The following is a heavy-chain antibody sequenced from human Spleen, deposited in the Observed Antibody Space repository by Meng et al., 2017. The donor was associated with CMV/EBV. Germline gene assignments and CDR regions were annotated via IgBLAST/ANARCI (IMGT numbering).Heavy chain of an antibody. D-gene: IGHD1-7*01. CDR1: GGSISSSSYY. CDR3: ARLTRYNWNYEA. Sequence: GSLRLSCTVSGGSISSSSYYWGWIRQPPGKGLEWIGSIHYSGSTYYNLSLKSRVTISVDTSKNQFSLKLSSVTAADTAVYYCARLTRYNWNYEAWGQGTLVTVSS. V-gene: IGHV4-39*01. J-gene: IGHJ5*02. CDR2: IHYSGST.